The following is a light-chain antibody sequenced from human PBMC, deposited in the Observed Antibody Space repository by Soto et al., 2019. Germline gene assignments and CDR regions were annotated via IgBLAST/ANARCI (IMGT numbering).Light chain of an antibody. CDR2: DAS. CDR3: QQYNSYPWT. CDR1: QSISSW. Sequence: DIQMTQSPSTLSASVGDRVTITCRASQSISSWLAWYQQKPGKAPELLIYDASSLESGVPSRFSGSGSGTEFTITVRSLQPDDFATYYCQQYNSYPWTFGQGTKVEIK. V-gene: IGKV1-5*01. J-gene: IGKJ1*01.